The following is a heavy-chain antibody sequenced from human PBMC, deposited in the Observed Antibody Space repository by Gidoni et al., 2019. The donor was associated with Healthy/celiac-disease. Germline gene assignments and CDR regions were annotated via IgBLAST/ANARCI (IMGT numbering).Heavy chain of an antibody. V-gene: IGHV4-4*07. Sequence: QVQLQESGPGLVKPSETLSLTCPVSGGSISSYYWSWIRQPAGKGLEWIGRIYTSGSTNYNPSLKSRVTMSVDTSKNQFSLKLSSVTAADTAVYYCARGGDYGDSDAFDIWGQGTMVTVSS. D-gene: IGHD4-17*01. CDR1: GGSISSYY. J-gene: IGHJ3*02. CDR3: ARGGDYGDSDAFDI. CDR2: IYTSGST.